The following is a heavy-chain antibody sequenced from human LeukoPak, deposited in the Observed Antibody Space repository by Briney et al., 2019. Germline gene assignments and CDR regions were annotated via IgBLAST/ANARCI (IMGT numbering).Heavy chain of an antibody. V-gene: IGHV4-59*01. J-gene: IGHJ4*02. CDR3: ARGAVGATPLNY. CDR1: GGSISSYY. D-gene: IGHD1-26*01. CDR2: IYYSGST. Sequence: SETLSLTCTVSGGSISSYYWSWIRQPPGKGLEWIGYIYYSGSTNYNPSLKSRVTISVDTSKNQFSLKLSSVTAADTAVYYCARGAVGATPLNYWGQGTLVTVPS.